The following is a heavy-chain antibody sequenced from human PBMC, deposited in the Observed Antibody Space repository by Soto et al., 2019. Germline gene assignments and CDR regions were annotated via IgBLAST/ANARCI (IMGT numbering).Heavy chain of an antibody. CDR2: ISGSGGST. Sequence: GGSLRLSCAASGFTFSSYAMSWVRQAPGKGLEWVSAISGSGGSTYYADSVKGRFTISRDNSKNTLYLQMNSLRAEDTVVYYCAKDRELCSSTSCYPVGPGLGFDYWGQGTLVTVSA. V-gene: IGHV3-23*01. CDR1: GFTFSSYA. J-gene: IGHJ4*02. D-gene: IGHD2-2*01. CDR3: AKDRELCSSTSCYPVGPGLGFDY.